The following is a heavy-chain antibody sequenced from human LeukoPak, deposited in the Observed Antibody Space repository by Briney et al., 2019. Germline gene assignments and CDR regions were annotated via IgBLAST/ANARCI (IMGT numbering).Heavy chain of an antibody. CDR3: ARHGGAYYDSSGYHY. V-gene: IGHV1-3*01. CDR2: INAGNGNT. CDR1: GYTFTSYA. Sequence: ASVKVSCKASGYTFTSYAMHWVRQAPGQRLEWMGWINAGNGNTKYSQKFQGRVTITRDTSASTAYMELSSLRSEDTAVYYCARHGGAYYDSSGYHYWGQGTLVTVSS. D-gene: IGHD3-22*01. J-gene: IGHJ4*02.